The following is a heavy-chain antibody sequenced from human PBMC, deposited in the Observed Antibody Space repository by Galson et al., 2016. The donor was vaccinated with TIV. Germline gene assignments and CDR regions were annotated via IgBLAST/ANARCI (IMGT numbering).Heavy chain of an antibody. J-gene: IGHJ3*01. CDR3: AKRKNYGGDAFDL. D-gene: IGHD4-23*01. V-gene: IGHV3-23*01. CDR1: GFTFSTYA. Sequence: SLRLSCAASGFTFSTYAMNWVRQAPGKGLEWVSGIVGTGGTTYYADSVKGRFTISRDNSKNTLYLQMNSLRAEDTGVYYCAKRKNYGGDAFDLWGQGTLVTVSS. CDR2: IVGTGGTT.